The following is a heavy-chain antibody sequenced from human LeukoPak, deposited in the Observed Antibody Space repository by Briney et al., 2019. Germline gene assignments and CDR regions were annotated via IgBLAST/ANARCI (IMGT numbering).Heavy chain of an antibody. V-gene: IGHV3-21*04. CDR1: GFTFDDYA. D-gene: IGHD3-10*01. CDR3: ARDPLGVYGSGSSLYYYYYMDV. CDR2: ITSGSSYI. Sequence: GGSLRLSCAASGFTFDDYAMHWVRQAPGKGLEWVSSITSGSSYIYYADSVKGRFTISRDNAKNSLYLQMNSLRAEDTAVYYCARDPLGVYGSGSSLYYYYYMDVWGKGTTVTISS. J-gene: IGHJ6*03.